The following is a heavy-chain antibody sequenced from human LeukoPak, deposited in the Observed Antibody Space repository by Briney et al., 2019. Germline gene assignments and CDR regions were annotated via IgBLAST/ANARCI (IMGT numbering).Heavy chain of an antibody. D-gene: IGHD2-15*01. CDR1: GGSISSGSYY. J-gene: IGHJ5*02. CDR2: IYTSGST. V-gene: IGHV4-61*02. CDR3: ARGLGYCSGGSCPRWFDP. Sequence: SETLSLTCTVSGGSISSGSYYWSWIRQPAGKGLEWIRRIYTSGSTNYNPSLKSRVTISVDTSKNQFSLKLSSVTAADTAVYYCARGLGYCSGGSCPRWFDPWGQGTLVTVSS.